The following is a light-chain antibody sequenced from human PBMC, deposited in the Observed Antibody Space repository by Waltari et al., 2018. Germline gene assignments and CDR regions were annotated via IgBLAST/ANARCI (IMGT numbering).Light chain of an antibody. CDR3: QQLNDFPIT. CDR1: QGVSPY. CDR2: ATS. J-gene: IGKJ4*01. V-gene: IGKV1-9*01. Sequence: DIQLTQSPSFLSASVVDRVTITCRASQGVSPYLAWYQQNPGKAPKLLISATSTLEKGVPSRFSGSGSGTQFTLTISGLQPEDSATYYCQQLNDFPITFGGGTKVEIK.